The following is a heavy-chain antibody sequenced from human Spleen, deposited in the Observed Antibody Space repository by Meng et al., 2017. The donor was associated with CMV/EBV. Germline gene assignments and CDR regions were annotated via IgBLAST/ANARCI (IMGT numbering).Heavy chain of an antibody. Sequence: GESLKISCTASGFTFGDLDVSWVRQAPGKGLEWVGVIRSKAFGGTREYAASVRGRFTISRDDSKSIAYLQMDSLKTEDTAVYYCTRREGYSYDSDANYYFDYWGQGTLVTVSS. J-gene: IGHJ4*02. CDR3: TRREGYSYDSDANYYFDY. D-gene: IGHD3-22*01. CDR1: GFTFGDLD. V-gene: IGHV3-49*04. CDR2: IRSKAFGGTR.